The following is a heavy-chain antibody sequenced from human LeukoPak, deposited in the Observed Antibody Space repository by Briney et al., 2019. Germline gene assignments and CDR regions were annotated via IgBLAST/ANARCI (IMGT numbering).Heavy chain of an antibody. CDR1: GYTFASYG. D-gene: IGHD5-18*01. V-gene: IGHV1-18*01. CDR3: ARAYTAMEDRYGMDV. J-gene: IGHJ6*02. Sequence: GASVKVSCKASGYTFASYGITWVRQAPGQGLEWMGWISSYNGNTNYAQNVQGRVTMTTDTSTNTVYVELRSLRSDDTAVYYCARAYTAMEDRYGMDVWGQGTTVTVSS. CDR2: ISSYNGNT.